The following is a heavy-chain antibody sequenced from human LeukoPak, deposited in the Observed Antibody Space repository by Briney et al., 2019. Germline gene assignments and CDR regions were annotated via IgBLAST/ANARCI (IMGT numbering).Heavy chain of an antibody. J-gene: IGHJ4*02. CDR3: ARSYYDSSGTLFDY. D-gene: IGHD3-22*01. V-gene: IGHV3-74*01. Sequence: GGSLRLSCAASGFTFSTYWMHWVRQAPGKGLVWVSRINSDGSSTSYADSVKGRFTISRDNAKNTLYLQMNSLRAEDTAVYYCARSYYDSSGTLFDYWGRGTLVTVSS. CDR2: INSDGSST. CDR1: GFTFSTYW.